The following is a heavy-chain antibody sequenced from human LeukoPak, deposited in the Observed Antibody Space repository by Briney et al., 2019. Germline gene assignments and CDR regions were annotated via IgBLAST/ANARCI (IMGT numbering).Heavy chain of an antibody. Sequence: GGSLRLSCAASGFTFSSYSMNWVRQSPGKGLEWVSSISSTSSYIYYADSVKGRFTISRDNAKNTLYLQMNSLRAEDTAVYYCARGTGTLSLGYWGQGTLVTVSS. J-gene: IGHJ4*02. V-gene: IGHV3-21*01. CDR1: GFTFSSYS. D-gene: IGHD1-20*01. CDR3: ARGTGTLSLGY. CDR2: ISSTSSYI.